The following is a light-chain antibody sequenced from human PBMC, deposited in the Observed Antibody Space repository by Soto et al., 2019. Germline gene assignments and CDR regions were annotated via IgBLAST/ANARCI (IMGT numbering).Light chain of an antibody. CDR2: DAT. CDR1: TGAVTTYHY. Sequence: QAVLTQQPSLTASPGGTVTLTCGSNTGAVTTYHYPPWFQQRPGQAPRTLIYDATDKPPWTPVRFSGSLPGAKASLTLSGAQPEEGAEFYCLLTLRGVPFFGVGTKVTVL. V-gene: IGLV7-46*01. J-gene: IGLJ1*01. CDR3: LLTLRGVPF.